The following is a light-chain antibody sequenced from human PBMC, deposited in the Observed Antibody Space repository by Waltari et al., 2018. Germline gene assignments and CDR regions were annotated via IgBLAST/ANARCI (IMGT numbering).Light chain of an antibody. CDR2: DAS. CDR1: QRFGKY. J-gene: IGKJ1*01. Sequence: SCRASQRFGKYLVWYQQKPGQAPRLLIDDASTRATGIPDRFSGSGSGTDFSLTISRLEPEDFAVYYCQKYVNLPATFGQGTRVEIK. CDR3: QKYVNLPAT. V-gene: IGKV3-20*01.